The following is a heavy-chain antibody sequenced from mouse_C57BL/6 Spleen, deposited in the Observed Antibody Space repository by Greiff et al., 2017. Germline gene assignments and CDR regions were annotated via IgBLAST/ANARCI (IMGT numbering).Heavy chain of an antibody. CDR1: GYAFSSSW. CDR3: ATLYYDYLYYAMDY. J-gene: IGHJ4*01. D-gene: IGHD2-4*01. V-gene: IGHV1-82*01. CDR2: IYPGDGDT. Sequence: QVQLQQSGPELVKPGASVKISCKASGYAFSSSWMNWVKQRPGKGLEWIGRIYPGDGDTNYNGKFKGKATLTADKSSSTAYMQLSSLTSEDSAVYFCATLYYDYLYYAMDYWGQGTSGTVSS.